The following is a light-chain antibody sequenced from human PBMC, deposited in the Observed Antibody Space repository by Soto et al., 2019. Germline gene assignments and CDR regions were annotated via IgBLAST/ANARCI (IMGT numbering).Light chain of an antibody. CDR3: QQSYSAPR. V-gene: IGKV1-39*01. CDR1: QTMSTY. CDR2: GAS. Sequence: DIQMTQSPSSLSASVGDRVTITFRASQTMSTYLNWYQQKPGKAPHLLIYGASNLQSGVPSRFSGSVSRIDFTLTISNLQPEDFATYYCQQSYSAPRFGQGTKVEIQ. J-gene: IGKJ1*01.